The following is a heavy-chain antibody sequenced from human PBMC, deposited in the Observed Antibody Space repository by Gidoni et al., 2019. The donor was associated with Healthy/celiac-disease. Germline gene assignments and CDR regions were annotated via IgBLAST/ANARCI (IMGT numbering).Heavy chain of an antibody. CDR2: SYSGGST. CDR1: GFTVSSNY. CDR3: SEDSSGYSNYYGMDV. Sequence: EVQLVESGGGLVQPGGSLRLPCAASGFTVSSNYMSWVRQAPGKGLEWVSVSYSGGSTYYADSVKGRFTISRDNSKNTLYLQMNSLRAEDTAVYYCSEDSSGYSNYYGMDVWGQGTTVTVSS. J-gene: IGHJ6*02. V-gene: IGHV3-66*02. D-gene: IGHD3-22*01.